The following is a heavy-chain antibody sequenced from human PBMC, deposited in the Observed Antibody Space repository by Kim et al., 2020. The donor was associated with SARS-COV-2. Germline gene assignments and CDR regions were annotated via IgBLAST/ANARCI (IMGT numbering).Heavy chain of an antibody. V-gene: IGHV3-66*01. CDR3: ARVPYYYDSSGYYPVGMDV. J-gene: IGHJ6*02. Sequence: GRFTISRDNSKNTLYLQMNSLRAEDTAVYYCARVPYYYDSSGYYPVGMDVWGQGTTVTVSS. D-gene: IGHD3-22*01.